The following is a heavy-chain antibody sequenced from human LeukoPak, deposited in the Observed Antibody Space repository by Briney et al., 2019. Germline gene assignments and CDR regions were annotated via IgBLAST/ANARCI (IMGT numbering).Heavy chain of an antibody. CDR1: GYTFTSYY. CDR3: ARDRGSTTMDV. J-gene: IGHJ6*04. V-gene: IGHV1-46*04. Sequence: ASVKVSCKASGYTFTSYYMHWVRQAPGQGLEWMGIINPSGGSTSYAQKLQGRVTMTRDMSTSTVYMEMSSLRSEGTGVYYCARDRGSTTMDVWGKRTTVTVSS. D-gene: IGHD1-26*01. CDR2: INPSGGST.